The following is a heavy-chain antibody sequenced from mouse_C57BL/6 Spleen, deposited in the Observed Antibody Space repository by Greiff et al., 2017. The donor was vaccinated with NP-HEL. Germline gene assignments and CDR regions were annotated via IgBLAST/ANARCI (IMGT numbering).Heavy chain of an antibody. Sequence: VQLQQSGAELVRPGASVTLSCKASGYTFTDYDMHWVKQTPVHGLEWIGAIDPETGGTAYNQKFKGKAILTADKSSSTAYMELRSLTSEDSAVYYCTRRGYGSTHWYFDVWGTGTTVTVSS. V-gene: IGHV1-15*01. CDR3: TRRGYGSTHWYFDV. J-gene: IGHJ1*03. CDR2: IDPETGGT. CDR1: GYTFTDYD. D-gene: IGHD1-1*01.